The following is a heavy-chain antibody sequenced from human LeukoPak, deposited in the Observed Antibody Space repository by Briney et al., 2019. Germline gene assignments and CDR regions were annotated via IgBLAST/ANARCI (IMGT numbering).Heavy chain of an antibody. CDR2: ISHSGSSI. V-gene: IGHV3-23*01. J-gene: IGHJ4*02. CDR3: AMALDY. Sequence: GGSLRLSCAASGFTFSSSSMNWVRQAPGKGLEWVSGISHSGSSIYYADSVKGRFTISRDNSKNTLYLQMDRLRVEDTAVYYCAMALDYWGQGTLVTVSS. CDR1: GFTFSSSS.